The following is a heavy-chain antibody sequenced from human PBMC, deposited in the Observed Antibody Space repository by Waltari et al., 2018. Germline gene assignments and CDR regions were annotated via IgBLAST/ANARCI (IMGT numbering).Heavy chain of an antibody. Sequence: QLQLQESGPGLVKPSETLSLTCTVSGGSISSSSYYWGWIRQPPGKGLEWIGSIYYSGRTYYNPSLKSRVTISVDTSKNQFSLKLSSVTAADTAVYYCAKDTMSGSYYGHYYYYYYMDVWGKGTTVTVSS. J-gene: IGHJ6*03. V-gene: IGHV4-39*02. D-gene: IGHD3-10*01. CDR3: AKDTMSGSYYGHYYYYYYMDV. CDR1: GGSISSSSYY. CDR2: IYYSGRT.